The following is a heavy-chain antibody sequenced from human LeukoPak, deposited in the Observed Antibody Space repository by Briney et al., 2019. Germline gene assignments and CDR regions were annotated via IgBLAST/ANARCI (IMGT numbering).Heavy chain of an antibody. J-gene: IGHJ2*01. CDR2: IRYDGSNK. V-gene: IGHV3-30*02. CDR3: ARGRRGDYVLWYFDL. D-gene: IGHD4-17*01. Sequence: PGGSLRLSCAASGFTFSSYGMHWVRQAPGKGLEWVAFIRYDGSNKYYADSVKGRFTISRDNSKNTLYLQMNSLRAEDTAVYYCARGRRGDYVLWYFDLWGRGTLVTVSS. CDR1: GFTFSSYG.